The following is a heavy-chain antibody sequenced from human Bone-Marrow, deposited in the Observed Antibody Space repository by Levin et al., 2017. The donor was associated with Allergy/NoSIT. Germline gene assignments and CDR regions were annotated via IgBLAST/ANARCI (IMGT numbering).Heavy chain of an antibody. V-gene: IGHV4-59*11. D-gene: IGHD3-22*01. Sequence: SQTLSLTCTVSGGPITGPYWSWIRRSPAKGLEWIGFISFYEGTNYNPSLKSRVTISADTSKNQFSLKLISVTAADTALYYCAGSTIDTTVVGAFDTWGQGTTVTVSS. CDR2: ISFYEGT. J-gene: IGHJ3*02. CDR3: AGSTIDTTVVGAFDT. CDR1: GGPITGPY.